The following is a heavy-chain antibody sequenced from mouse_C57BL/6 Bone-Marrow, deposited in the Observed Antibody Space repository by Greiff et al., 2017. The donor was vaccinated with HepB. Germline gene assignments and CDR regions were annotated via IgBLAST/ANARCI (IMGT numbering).Heavy chain of an antibody. CDR1: GYTFTSYW. Sequence: QVQLKQPGAELVRPGSSVKLSCKASGYTFTSYWMHWVKQRPIQGLEWIGNIDPSDSETHYNQKFKDKATLTVDKSSSTAYMQLSSLTSEDSAVYYCARAGAYYSNPWYFDVWGTGTTVTVSS. CDR3: ARAGAYYSNPWYFDV. V-gene: IGHV1-52*01. CDR2: IDPSDSET. D-gene: IGHD2-5*01. J-gene: IGHJ1*03.